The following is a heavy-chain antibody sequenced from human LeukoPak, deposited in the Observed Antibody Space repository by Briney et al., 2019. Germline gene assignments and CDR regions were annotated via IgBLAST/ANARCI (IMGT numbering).Heavy chain of an antibody. CDR1: GFTFISYA. CDR3: AREYYFDSSGYPKPYYYYGMDV. Sequence: GGSLRLSCAPSGFTFISYATHCVPQAPGKGLECMAVMSYDGSNKYYADSMKGRFTISRDNSKNTLYLQMNSLRAEDTAVYYCAREYYFDSSGYPKPYYYYGMDVWGQGTTVTVSS. V-gene: IGHV3-30-3*01. D-gene: IGHD3-22*01. CDR2: MSYDGSNK. J-gene: IGHJ6*02.